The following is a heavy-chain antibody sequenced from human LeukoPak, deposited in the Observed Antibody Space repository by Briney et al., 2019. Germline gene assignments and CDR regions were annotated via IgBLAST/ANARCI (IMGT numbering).Heavy chain of an antibody. V-gene: IGHV4-61*02. Sequence: PSQTLSLTCTVSGGSISSGSYYWSWIRQPAGKGLEWIGRIYTSGSINYNPSLKSRVTISVDTSKNQFSLKLSSVTAADTAVYYCARDPGIAVAGTRAEYFQHWGQGTLVTVSS. CDR2: IYTSGSI. CDR3: ARDPGIAVAGTRAEYFQH. D-gene: IGHD6-19*01. J-gene: IGHJ1*01. CDR1: GGSISSGSYY.